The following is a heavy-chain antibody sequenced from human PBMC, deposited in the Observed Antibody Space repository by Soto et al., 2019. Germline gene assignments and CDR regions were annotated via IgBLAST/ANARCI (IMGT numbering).Heavy chain of an antibody. V-gene: IGHV1-69*06. CDR1: GGTFGNYA. J-gene: IGHJ5*02. D-gene: IGHD3-10*02. Sequence: QLQLVQSGTEVKKPGSSVTVSCKASGGTFGNYAINWLRQAPRQGLQWMGDISPMFHKANYEQTFQGRVSITADKSTNTVYMELSSLRSEHTALYYCSREVDVHTPVFGPWGHVTLVTVSS. CDR2: ISPMFHKA. CDR3: SREVDVHTPVFGP.